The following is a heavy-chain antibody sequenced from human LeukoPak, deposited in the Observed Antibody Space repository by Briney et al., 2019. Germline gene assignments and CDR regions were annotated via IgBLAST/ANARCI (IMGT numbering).Heavy chain of an antibody. CDR1: GFTFSSYA. Sequence: GGSLRLSCAASGFTFSSYAMSWVRQAPGKGLEWVANIKQDGSEKYYVDSVKGRFTISRDNAKNSLYLQMNSLRAEDTALYYCAKDMDYYDSSGYYDYWGQGTLVTVSS. CDR3: AKDMDYYDSSGYYDY. D-gene: IGHD3-22*01. CDR2: IKQDGSEK. V-gene: IGHV3-7*03. J-gene: IGHJ4*02.